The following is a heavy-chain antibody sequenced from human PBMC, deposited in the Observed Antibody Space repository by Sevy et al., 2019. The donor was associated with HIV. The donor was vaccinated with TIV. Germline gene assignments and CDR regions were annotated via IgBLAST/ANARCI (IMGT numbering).Heavy chain of an antibody. CDR3: ARGGYLNFAY. CDR1: GGSFSGYY. CDR2: INHSGST. V-gene: IGHV4-34*01. Sequence: SETLSLTCAVYGGSFSGYYWSWIRQPPGKGLEWIGEINHSGSTNYNPSLKSRVTISVDTSKNQFSLKLSSVTAADTAVYYCARGGYLNFAYWGQGTLVTVSS. J-gene: IGHJ4*02. D-gene: IGHD6-25*01.